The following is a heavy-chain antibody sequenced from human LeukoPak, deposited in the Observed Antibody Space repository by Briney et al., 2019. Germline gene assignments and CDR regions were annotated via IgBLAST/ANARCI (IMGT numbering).Heavy chain of an antibody. J-gene: IGHJ3*02. Sequence: GGSLRLSCAASGFTFSNYWMSWVRQAAGKGLEWVAKIKPDGSEKYFVDSVKSRFSISRDNAKNSLYLQMNSLRAEDTAVYYCARDGAWAIFGVVSRNDAFDIWGQGTMVTVSS. CDR1: GFTFSNYW. CDR2: IKPDGSEK. V-gene: IGHV3-7*01. D-gene: IGHD3-3*01. CDR3: ARDGAWAIFGVVSRNDAFDI.